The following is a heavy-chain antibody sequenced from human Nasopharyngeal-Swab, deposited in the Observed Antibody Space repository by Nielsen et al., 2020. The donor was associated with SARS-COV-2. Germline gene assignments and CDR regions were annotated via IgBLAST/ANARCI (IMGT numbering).Heavy chain of an antibody. CDR2: LHSDGTST. D-gene: IGHD4-23*01. CDR3: ASGMAVTKRYFDL. J-gene: IGHJ2*01. Sequence: GGSLRLSCAASGFALSSYWMHWVRQTPGKGLVWVSRLHSDGTSTRYADSVKGRFTISRDNAKNSLNLQMNSLRDEDTAVYYCASGMAVTKRYFDLWGRGTLVSVSS. V-gene: IGHV3-74*01. CDR1: GFALSSYW.